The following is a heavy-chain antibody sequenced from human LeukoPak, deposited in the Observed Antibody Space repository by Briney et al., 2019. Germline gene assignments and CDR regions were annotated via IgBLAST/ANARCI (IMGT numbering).Heavy chain of an antibody. CDR3: AKAHPCSGGSCYSPFDY. D-gene: IGHD2-15*01. Sequence: GGSLRLSCAASGFTFSSYEMDWVRQAPEKGLEWISYISSSGGYMYADSVKGRFNISRDNSKNTLYLQMNSLRAEDTAVYYCAKAHPCSGGSCYSPFDYWGQGTLVTVSS. J-gene: IGHJ4*02. CDR2: ISSSGGYM. V-gene: IGHV3-48*03. CDR1: GFTFSSYE.